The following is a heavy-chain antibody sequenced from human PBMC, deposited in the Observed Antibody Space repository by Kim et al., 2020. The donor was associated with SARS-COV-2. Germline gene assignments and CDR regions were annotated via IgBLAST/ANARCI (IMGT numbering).Heavy chain of an antibody. CDR3: ARETYYYGSGSPNV. D-gene: IGHD3-10*01. CDR1: GFTFSSYS. CDR2: ISSSSSTI. V-gene: IGHV3-48*02. Sequence: GGSLRLSCAASGFTFSSYSMNWVRQAPGKGLEWVSYISSSSSTIYYADSVKGRFTISRDNAKNSLYLQMNSLRDEDTAVYYCARETYYYGSGSPNVWGQGTTVTVSS. J-gene: IGHJ6*02.